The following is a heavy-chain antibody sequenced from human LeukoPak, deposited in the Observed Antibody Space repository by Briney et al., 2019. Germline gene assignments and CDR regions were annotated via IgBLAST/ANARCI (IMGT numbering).Heavy chain of an antibody. CDR2: ISSSSLYI. CDR3: AELGITMIGGV. CDR1: GFTFSSYS. D-gene: IGHD3-10*02. V-gene: IGHV3-21*01. Sequence: GESLRLSCATSGFTFSSYSMNWVRQAPGKALEWVSSISSSSLYIYYADSVKGRFTISRDDAKNSLYLQMNSLRAEDTAVYYCAELGITMIGGVWGKGTTVTISS. J-gene: IGHJ6*04.